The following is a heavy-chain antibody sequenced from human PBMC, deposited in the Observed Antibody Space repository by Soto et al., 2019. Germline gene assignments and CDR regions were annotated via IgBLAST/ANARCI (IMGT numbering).Heavy chain of an antibody. CDR3: ARHIPLYGSGSWPDNFDY. CDR1: GGSISSRNHY. D-gene: IGHD3-10*01. Sequence: PSETLSLTCLVSGGSISSRNHYWGWIRQPPGKGLEWIGSVYYSGNTFYNPSLKSRVTISVDTSKSQFSLKLSSVTAADTAIYYCARHIPLYGSGSWPDNFDYWGQGTLVTVSS. CDR2: VYYSGNT. J-gene: IGHJ4*02. V-gene: IGHV4-39*01.